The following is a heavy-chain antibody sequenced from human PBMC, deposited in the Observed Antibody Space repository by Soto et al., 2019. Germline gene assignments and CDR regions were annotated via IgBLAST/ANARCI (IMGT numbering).Heavy chain of an antibody. V-gene: IGHV1-2*04. CDR2: INSNSGLT. CDR3: TRNADGEPHFDH. Sequence: QVQLVQSGAEVKKPGASLKVSCKASGYTFTGYYIHWVRQAPGQGLEWMGWINSNSGLTKYAQKFQGWVTLTRDTSISTAYMDLRRLTSDDTAVYYCTRNADGEPHFDHWGQGTLVTVSS. J-gene: IGHJ4*02. D-gene: IGHD4-17*01. CDR1: GYTFTGYY.